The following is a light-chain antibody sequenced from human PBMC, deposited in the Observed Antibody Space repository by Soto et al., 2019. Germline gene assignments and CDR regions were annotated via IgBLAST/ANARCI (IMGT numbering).Light chain of an antibody. CDR3: ISYTDRQSYL. J-gene: IGLJ1*01. Sequence: QSALTQPRSVSGSPGQSVTISCTGTSSDVGGYEYVSWYQQHPGQAPKFIIYDVTKRPSGVPDRFSGSKSGNTASLTISGLQAEDEADYYCISYTDRQSYLFGTGTKLTVL. CDR1: SSDVGGYEY. V-gene: IGLV2-11*01. CDR2: DVT.